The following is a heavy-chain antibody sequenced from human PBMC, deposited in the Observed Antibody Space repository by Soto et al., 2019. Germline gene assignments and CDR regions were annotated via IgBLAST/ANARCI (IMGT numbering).Heavy chain of an antibody. CDR2: IIPIFGTA. D-gene: IGHD2-21*02. V-gene: IGHV1-69*13. CDR3: ARGPFCGGDCYAYFDY. Sequence: SVKVSCKASGGTFSSYTISWVRQAPGQGLEWMGGIIPIFGTANYAQKFQGRVTITADESTSTAYMELSSLRSEDTAVYYCARGPFCGGDCYAYFDYWGQGTLVTVS. CDR1: GGTFSSYT. J-gene: IGHJ4*02.